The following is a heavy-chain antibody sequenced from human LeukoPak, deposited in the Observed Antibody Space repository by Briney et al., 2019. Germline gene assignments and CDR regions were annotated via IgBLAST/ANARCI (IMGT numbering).Heavy chain of an antibody. J-gene: IGHJ4*02. D-gene: IGHD6-13*01. CDR2: INSDGSST. V-gene: IGHV3-74*01. Sequence: GGSLRLSCAASGFTFSSYWMLWVRQAPGKGLVWVSRINSDGSSTSYADSVKGRFTISRDNAKNTLYLQMNSLRAEDTAVYYCARGGAVAGLDYWGQGTLVTVSS. CDR3: ARGGAVAGLDY. CDR1: GFTFSSYW.